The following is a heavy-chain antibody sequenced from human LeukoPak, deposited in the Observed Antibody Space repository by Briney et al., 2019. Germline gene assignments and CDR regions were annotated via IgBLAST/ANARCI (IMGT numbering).Heavy chain of an antibody. V-gene: IGHV4-4*07. CDR3: ARTGTASRWYWYCYMDV. Sequence: PSETLSLTCTVSGGSISSYYWSWIRQPAGKGLEWIGRIYASGSTNYNPSLKSRVTMSVDTSKNQFSLKLSSVTAADTAVYYCARTGTASRWYWYCYMDVWGKGTTVTVSS. CDR2: IYASGST. J-gene: IGHJ6*03. D-gene: IGHD4-23*01. CDR1: GGSISSYY.